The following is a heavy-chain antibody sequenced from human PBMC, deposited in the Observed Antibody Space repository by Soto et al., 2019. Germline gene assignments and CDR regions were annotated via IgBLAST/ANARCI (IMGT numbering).Heavy chain of an antibody. CDR3: AKARGANNWANYYGLDV. D-gene: IGHD2-15*01. V-gene: IGHV3-30*18. Sequence: QVQLVESGGGVVHSGKSLRLSCVASGFVFRDFGMHWVRQAPGQGLAWVALITYDGTYAHYASVVQGRFTISRDDDRDTVSLQMDSLRPEDSGIYYCAKARGANNWANYYGLDVWGQGTTVTVSS. CDR2: ITYDGTYA. J-gene: IGHJ6*02. CDR1: GFVFRDFG.